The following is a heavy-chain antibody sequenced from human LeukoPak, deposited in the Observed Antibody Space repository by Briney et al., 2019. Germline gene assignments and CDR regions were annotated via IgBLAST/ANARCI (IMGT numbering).Heavy chain of an antibody. V-gene: IGHV3-7*01. CDR1: GFTFSSYW. CDR3: AREGYSYAFTALDI. Sequence: GGSLRLSCVGSGFTFSSYWMNWVRQAPGKGLEWVASIKEDGSDIYYVDSVKGRFTISRDNAKNSLYLQMNSLRDEDTAVYYCAREGYSYAFTALDIWGQGTMVTVSS. CDR2: IKEDGSDI. D-gene: IGHD3-16*01. J-gene: IGHJ3*02.